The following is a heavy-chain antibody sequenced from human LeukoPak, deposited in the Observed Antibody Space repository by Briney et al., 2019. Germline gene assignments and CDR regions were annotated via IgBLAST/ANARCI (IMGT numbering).Heavy chain of an antibody. CDR2: IYTSGST. CDR1: GGSISSYY. J-gene: IGHJ4*02. CDR3: ARDTYDSGSYDD. V-gene: IGHV4-4*07. D-gene: IGHD3-10*01. Sequence: SETLSLTCTVSGGSISSYYWRWIRQPAGKGLEWIGRIYTSGSTNYNPSLKSRVTMSVDTSKNQFSLKLSSVTAADTALYYCARDTYDSGSYDDWGQGTLVTVSS.